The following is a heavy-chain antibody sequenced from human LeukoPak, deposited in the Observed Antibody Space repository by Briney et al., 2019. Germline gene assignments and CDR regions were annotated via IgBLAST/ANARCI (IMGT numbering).Heavy chain of an antibody. D-gene: IGHD3-22*01. CDR3: ARDYDDSSGYYYDY. J-gene: IGHJ4*02. CDR2: ISSSGSTI. CDR1: GFTFSDYY. Sequence: GGSLRLSCAASGFTFSDYYMSWIRQAPGKGLEWVSYISSSGSTIYYADSVKGRFTISKDNAKNSLYLQMNSLRAEDTAVYYCARDYDDSSGYYYDYWGQGTLVTVSS. V-gene: IGHV3-11*01.